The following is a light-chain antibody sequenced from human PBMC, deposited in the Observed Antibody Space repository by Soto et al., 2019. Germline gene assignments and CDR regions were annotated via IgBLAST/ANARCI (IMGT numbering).Light chain of an antibody. V-gene: IGLV2-8*01. Sequence: QSALTQPPSASGSPGQSVTISCTGTSSDVGDYNYVSWYQQYPGKAPKLMIYEVNKRPSGVPDRFSGSKSGKTASLTVSGLQPEDEADYHCNAYAGSSIWVFGGGTKLTVL. CDR1: SSDVGDYNY. CDR2: EVN. CDR3: NAYAGSSIWV. J-gene: IGLJ3*02.